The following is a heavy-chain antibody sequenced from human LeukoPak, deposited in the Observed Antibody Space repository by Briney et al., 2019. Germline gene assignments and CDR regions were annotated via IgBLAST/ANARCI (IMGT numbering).Heavy chain of an antibody. CDR3: TRDTYCSSTSCYRPFFDY. D-gene: IGHD2-2*02. Sequence: GGSLRLSCTASGFTFGDYAMSWFRQAPGKGLEWVGFIRSKAYGGTTEYAASVKGRFTISRDDSKSIAYLQMNSLKTEDTAVYYCTRDTYCSSTSCYRPFFDYWGQGTLVTVSS. CDR1: GFTFGDYA. J-gene: IGHJ4*02. V-gene: IGHV3-49*03. CDR2: IRSKAYGGTT.